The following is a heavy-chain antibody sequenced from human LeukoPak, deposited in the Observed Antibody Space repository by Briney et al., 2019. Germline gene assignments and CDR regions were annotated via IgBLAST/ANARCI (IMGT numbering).Heavy chain of an antibody. Sequence: SGTLSLTCGVSGGSISGTNWWSLVRQPPGQGLEWIGELSLAGQTNYNPSLNGRVTMSLDKSSNQLSLHLTSVTAADTATYFCSRESGPFCPFGYWGQGTLVIVSS. CDR1: GGSISGTNW. V-gene: IGHV4-4*02. CDR2: LSLAGQT. CDR3: SRESGPFCPFGY. J-gene: IGHJ4*02. D-gene: IGHD1-26*01.